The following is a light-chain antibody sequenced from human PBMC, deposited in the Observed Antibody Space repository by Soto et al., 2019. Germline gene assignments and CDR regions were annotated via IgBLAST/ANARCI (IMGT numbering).Light chain of an antibody. CDR1: QSISSY. CDR2: AAS. CDR3: QHSYSTPRG. V-gene: IGKV1-39*01. Sequence: DIQMTQSPSSLSASVGDRVTITCRASQSISSYLNWYQQKPGKAPKLLIYAASSLQSGVPSRFSGSGSGTEFTLTISSLQPEDFATYYCQHSYSTPRGFGGGTKVEIK. J-gene: IGKJ4*01.